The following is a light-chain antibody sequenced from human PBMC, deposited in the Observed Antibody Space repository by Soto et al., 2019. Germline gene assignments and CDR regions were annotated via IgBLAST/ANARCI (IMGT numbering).Light chain of an antibody. J-gene: IGKJ4*01. V-gene: IGKV1-9*01. CDR1: QGISSS. CDR2: AAS. Sequence: DIQLTQSPTFLSASVGDRITITCRASQGISSSLAWYQQKPGKAPKLLIYAASTLPSGVPSKLSGSGSGTEFTLTISSLQSEDFATYYCQQLNSYPPTFGRGTRVEIK. CDR3: QQLNSYPPT.